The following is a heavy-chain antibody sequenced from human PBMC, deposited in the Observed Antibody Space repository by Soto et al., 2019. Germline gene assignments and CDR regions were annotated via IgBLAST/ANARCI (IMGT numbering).Heavy chain of an antibody. CDR3: ARVPRPNYDLWSGYSNWFDP. D-gene: IGHD3-3*01. CDR2: IIPIFGTA. J-gene: IGHJ5*02. Sequence: SSVNVSCKASGGTFSSYAISWVRQAPGQGLEWMGGIIPIFGTANYAQNFQGRVTITADESTSTAYMELSSLRSEDTAVYYCARVPRPNYDLWSGYSNWFDPWGQGTLVTVSS. CDR1: GGTFSSYA. V-gene: IGHV1-69*13.